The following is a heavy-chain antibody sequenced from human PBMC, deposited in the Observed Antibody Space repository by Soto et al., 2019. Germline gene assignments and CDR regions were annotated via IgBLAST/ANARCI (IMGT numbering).Heavy chain of an antibody. CDR2: ISYDGSDK. CDR3: VGGQYYFDY. D-gene: IGHD3-10*01. V-gene: IGHV3-30*03. Sequence: QVQLVESGGGVVQPGRSLRLSCAASGFPFTSYGMHWVREGPDKGLEWVAIISYDGSDKYYADSVKGRFTISRDNSKNTLYLHTNSLRPEDTALYYCVGGQYYFDYRGQGTLVIVSS. CDR1: GFPFTSYG. J-gene: IGHJ4*02.